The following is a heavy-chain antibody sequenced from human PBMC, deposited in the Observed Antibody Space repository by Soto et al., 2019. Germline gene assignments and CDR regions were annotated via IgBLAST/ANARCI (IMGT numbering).Heavy chain of an antibody. D-gene: IGHD2-15*01. J-gene: IGHJ4*02. CDR3: ARDVNCSGGSCYHYYFDY. V-gene: IGHV4-59*06. CDR2: IYYSGST. Sequence: PSETLSLTCTVSGGSISSYYWSWIRQHPGKGLEWIGYIYYSGSTYYNPSLNSRVTISVDTSKNQFSLKLSSVTAADTAVYYCARDVNCSGGSCYHYYFDYWGQGTLVTVSS. CDR1: GGSISSYY.